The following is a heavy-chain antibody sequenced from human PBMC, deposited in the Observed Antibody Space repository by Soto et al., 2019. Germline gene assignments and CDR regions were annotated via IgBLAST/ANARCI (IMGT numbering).Heavy chain of an antibody. CDR1: GFVFSSFW. V-gene: IGHV3-7*03. CDR2: IKQDGSDT. Sequence: GGSLRLSCATSGFVFSSFWLRWVRQAPGKGLEWVANIKQDGSDTSYVDYVKGRFTISRDNAKNTLYLQMNSLRAEDTAMYYCARRPYGSGSYASVYYYGMDVWGQGTTVTVSS. D-gene: IGHD3-10*01. J-gene: IGHJ6*02. CDR3: ARRPYGSGSYASVYYYGMDV.